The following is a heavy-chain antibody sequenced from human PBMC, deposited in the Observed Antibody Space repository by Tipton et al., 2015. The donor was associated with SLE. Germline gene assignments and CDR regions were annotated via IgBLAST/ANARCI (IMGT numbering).Heavy chain of an antibody. V-gene: IGHV4-59*11. D-gene: IGHD3-10*01. CDR1: GGSISSHY. CDR3: ARDKLLWSDSHAFDI. CDR2: IYYSGST. J-gene: IGHJ3*02. Sequence: TLSLTCTVSGGSISSHYWSWIRQPPEKGLEWIGYIYYSGSTNYNPSLKSRVTISVDTSKNQFSLKLSSVTAADTAVYYCARDKLLWSDSHAFDIWGQGTMVTVSS.